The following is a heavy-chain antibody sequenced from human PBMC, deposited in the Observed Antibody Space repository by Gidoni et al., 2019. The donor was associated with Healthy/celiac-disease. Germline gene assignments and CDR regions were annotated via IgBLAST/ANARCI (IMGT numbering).Heavy chain of an antibody. CDR3: ARRADVTGYYYDSSGYYLGY. D-gene: IGHD3-22*01. CDR2: IDPSDSYT. J-gene: IGHJ4*02. CDR1: GYSFTSYW. V-gene: IGHV5-10-1*03. Sequence: EVQLVQSGAEVKQPGEALRISCKGSGYSFTSYWISWVRQMPGKGLEWMGRIDPSDSYTNYSPSFQGHVTISADKSISTAYLQWSSLKASDTAMYYCARRADVTGYYYDSSGYYLGYWGQGTLVTVSS.